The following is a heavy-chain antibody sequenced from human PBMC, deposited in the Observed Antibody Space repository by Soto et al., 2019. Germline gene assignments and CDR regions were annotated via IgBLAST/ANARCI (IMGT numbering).Heavy chain of an antibody. CDR3: ARGKMVRGVNAFNY. Sequence: QVQLVQSGAEVKKPGASVKVSCKASGYTFTSYDINWVRQATGQGLEWMGWMNPNSGNTGYAQKGQGRVTMTRNTSISTAYMELRSRRSEDTAVYYCARGKMVRGVNAFNYWGQGTLVTVSS. J-gene: IGHJ4*02. CDR1: GYTFTSYD. V-gene: IGHV1-8*01. CDR2: MNPNSGNT. D-gene: IGHD3-10*01.